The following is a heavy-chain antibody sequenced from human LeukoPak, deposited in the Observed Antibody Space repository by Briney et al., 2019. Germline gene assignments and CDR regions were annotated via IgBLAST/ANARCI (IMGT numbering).Heavy chain of an antibody. CDR2: IKQDGSEK. Sequence: GGSLRLSCAASGFTFSSYWMSWVRQAPGKGLEWVANIKQDGSEKYYVDSVKGRFTISRDTAKNSLYLQMNSLRAEDTAVYYCARGRSGATIYYYYMDVWGKGTTVTVSS. CDR1: GFTFSSYW. J-gene: IGHJ6*03. CDR3: ARGRSGATIYYYYMDV. V-gene: IGHV3-7*01. D-gene: IGHD1-26*01.